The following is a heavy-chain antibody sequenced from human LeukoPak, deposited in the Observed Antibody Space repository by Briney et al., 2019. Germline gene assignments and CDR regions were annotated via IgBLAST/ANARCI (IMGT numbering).Heavy chain of an antibody. CDR3: ARGPGLITMVRGARFDP. CDR1: SGSISSSNW. Sequence: SETLSLTCAVSSGSISSSNWWSWVRQPPGKGLEWIGEIYHSGSTNYNPSLKSRVTISVDTSKNQFSLKLSSVTAADTAVYYCARGPGLITMVRGARFDPWGQGTLVTVSS. V-gene: IGHV4-4*02. D-gene: IGHD3-10*01. J-gene: IGHJ5*02. CDR2: IYHSGST.